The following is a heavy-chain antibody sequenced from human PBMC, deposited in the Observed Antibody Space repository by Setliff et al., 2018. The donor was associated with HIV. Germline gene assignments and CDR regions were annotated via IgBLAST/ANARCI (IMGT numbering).Heavy chain of an antibody. CDR2: IIPMFGTA. V-gene: IGHV1-69*06. CDR1: GGTFSSYA. D-gene: IGHD3-22*01. J-gene: IGHJ2*01. Sequence: SVKVSCKASGGTFSSYAISWVRQAPGQGLEWMGRIIPMFGTANYAQKFQGRVTITADKSTSTAYMELSSLRSEDTAVYYCARVSYYDSSGYYDYWYFDRWGRGTLVTVSS. CDR3: ARVSYYDSSGYYDYWYFDR.